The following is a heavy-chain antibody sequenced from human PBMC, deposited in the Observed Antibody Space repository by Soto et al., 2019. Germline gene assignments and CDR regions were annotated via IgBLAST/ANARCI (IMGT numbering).Heavy chain of an antibody. CDR3: AKRTSGTTWGESDY. J-gene: IGHJ4*02. CDR1: GYIFSDYG. Sequence: QVQVMQSGAEVKKPGDSVKVSCKTSGYIFSDYGITWVRQAPGQGLEWMGWISGYSGNANLAQKFQGRVTMTTEKSTRTAYMELRRLRSDDTAVYYCAKRTSGTTWGESDYWGQGTLVTVSS. CDR2: ISGYSGNA. V-gene: IGHV1-18*04. D-gene: IGHD4-17*01.